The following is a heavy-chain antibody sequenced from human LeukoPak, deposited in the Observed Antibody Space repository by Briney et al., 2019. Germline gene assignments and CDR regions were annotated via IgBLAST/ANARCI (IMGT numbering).Heavy chain of an antibody. CDR2: IYYSGST. CDR1: GGSISSYY. D-gene: IGHD6-19*01. CDR3: AGPTRAVAGNYVVY. J-gene: IGHJ4*02. Sequence: SETLSLTCTVSGGSISSYYWSWIRQPPGKGLEWIGYIYYSGSTNYNPSLKSRVTISVDTSKNQFSLKLSSVTAADTAVYYCAGPTRAVAGNYVVYWGQGTLVTVSS. V-gene: IGHV4-59*12.